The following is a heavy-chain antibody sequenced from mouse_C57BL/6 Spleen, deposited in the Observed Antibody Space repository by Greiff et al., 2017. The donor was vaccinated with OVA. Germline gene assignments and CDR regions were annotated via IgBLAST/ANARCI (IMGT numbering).Heavy chain of an antibody. V-gene: IGHV1-53*01. CDR3: ARWRFPNWYFDV. CDR2: INPSNGGT. J-gene: IGHJ1*03. CDR1: GYTFTSYW. Sequence: QVQLKQPGTELVKPGASVKLSCKASGYTFTSYWMHWVKQRPGQGLEWIGNINPSNGGTNYNEKFKSKATLTVDKSSSTAYMQLSSLTSEDSAVYYCARWRFPNWYFDVWGTGTTVTVSS.